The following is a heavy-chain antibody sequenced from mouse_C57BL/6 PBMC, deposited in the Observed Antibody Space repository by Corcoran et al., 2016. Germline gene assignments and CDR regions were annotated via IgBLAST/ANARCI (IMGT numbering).Heavy chain of an antibody. CDR2: INTYSGVP. J-gene: IGHJ2*01. CDR3: ARSQMTTTVTGDY. Sequence: QIQLVQSGPELKKPGETVKISCKASGYTFTTYGMSWVKQAPGKGLKWMGWINTYSGVPTYADDFKGRFAFSLETSASTAYLQINNLKNEDTATYFCARSQMTTTVTGDYWGQGTTLTVSS. D-gene: IGHD2-2*01. CDR1: GYTFTTYG. V-gene: IGHV9-3*01.